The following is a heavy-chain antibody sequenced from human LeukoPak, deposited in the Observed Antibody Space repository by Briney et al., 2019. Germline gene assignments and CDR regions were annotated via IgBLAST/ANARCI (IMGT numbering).Heavy chain of an antibody. Sequence: ASVKVSCKASGYTFTSYGISWVRQAPGQGLEWMGWISAYNGNTNYAQKLQGRVTMTTDTSTSTAYMELRSLRSDDTAVYYCPRVCRNYYDSSGYYYSDYWGQGTLVTVSS. D-gene: IGHD3-22*01. CDR1: GYTFTSYG. J-gene: IGHJ4*02. CDR3: PRVCRNYYDSSGYYYSDY. V-gene: IGHV1-18*01. CDR2: ISAYNGNT.